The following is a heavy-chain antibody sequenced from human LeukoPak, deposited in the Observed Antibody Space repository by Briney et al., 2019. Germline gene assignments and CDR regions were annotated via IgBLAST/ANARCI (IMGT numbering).Heavy chain of an antibody. Sequence: PGGSLRLSCAASGFTFSSYAMSWVRQAPGKGLECVANIKQDGSEKYYVDSVKGRFTISRDNVKNSLYLQMNSLRAEDTAVYYCARPHYDFWSGPPVVWGKGTTVTVSS. CDR1: GFTFSSYA. CDR3: ARPHYDFWSGPPVV. CDR2: IKQDGSEK. D-gene: IGHD3-3*01. V-gene: IGHV3-7*01. J-gene: IGHJ6*04.